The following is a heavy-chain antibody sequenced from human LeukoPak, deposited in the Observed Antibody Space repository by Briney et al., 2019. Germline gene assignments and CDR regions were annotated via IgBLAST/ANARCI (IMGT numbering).Heavy chain of an antibody. V-gene: IGHV1-2*02. J-gene: IGHJ4*02. Sequence: ASVKVSCKASGYTFTGYYMHWVRQAPGQGLEWMGWINPNSGGTNYAQKFQGRVAMTRDTSISTAYMELSRLRSDDTAVYYCARERTLTSCYDYWGQGTLVTVSS. CDR2: INPNSGGT. CDR3: ARERTLTSCYDY. D-gene: IGHD2-15*01. CDR1: GYTFTGYY.